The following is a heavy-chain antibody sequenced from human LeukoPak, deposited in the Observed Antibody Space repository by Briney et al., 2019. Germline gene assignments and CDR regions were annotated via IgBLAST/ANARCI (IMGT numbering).Heavy chain of an antibody. J-gene: IGHJ4*02. Sequence: SETLSLTCTVSGGSISSGSYFWTWIRQPAGKRLEWIGRINTSGSTNYNPSLKSRVTISVDTPKNQFSLKLSSVTAADTAVFSCAREGYTSSWYSGYYYFDYWGQGTLVTVSS. CDR2: INTSGST. D-gene: IGHD6-13*01. V-gene: IGHV4-61*02. CDR3: AREGYTSSWYSGYYYFDY. CDR1: GGSISSGSYF.